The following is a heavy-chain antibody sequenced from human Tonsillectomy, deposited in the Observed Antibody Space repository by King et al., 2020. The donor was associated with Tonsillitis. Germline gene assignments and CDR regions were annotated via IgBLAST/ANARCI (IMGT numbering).Heavy chain of an antibody. Sequence: VQLKESGPGLVKPSQTLSLTCTVSGGSISSGGYFWSWIRQHPGKGLEWIGYIYHTGSTYYIPSLKSRVTMSVDTSKNQFFLKMSSVTAADTAVYYCARGFCSGGSCYSVEYFQPWGQGTLVTVSS. D-gene: IGHD2-15*01. J-gene: IGHJ1*01. CDR2: IYHTGST. V-gene: IGHV4-31*03. CDR1: GGSISSGGYF. CDR3: ARGFCSGGSCYSVEYFQP.